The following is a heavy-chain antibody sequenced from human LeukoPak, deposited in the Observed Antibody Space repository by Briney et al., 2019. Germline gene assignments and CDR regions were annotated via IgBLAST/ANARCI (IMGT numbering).Heavy chain of an antibody. CDR2: FDPEDGET. D-gene: IGHD6-25*01. V-gene: IGHV1-24*01. J-gene: IGHJ3*02. CDR3: ATGPRLTFDI. Sequence: ASVKVSSKVSGYTLTELSMHWVRHPPGKKLEWMGGFDPEDGETIYAQKFQGRVTMTEDTSTDTAYMELSSLRSEDTAVYYCATGPRLTFDIWGQGTMVTVSS. CDR1: GYTLTELS.